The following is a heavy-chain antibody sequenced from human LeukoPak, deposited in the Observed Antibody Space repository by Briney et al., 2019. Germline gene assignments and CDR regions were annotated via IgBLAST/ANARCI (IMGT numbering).Heavy chain of an antibody. J-gene: IGHJ4*02. CDR3: AKDGDVRSGYSYVDY. CDR1: GYSISSGYY. V-gene: IGHV4-38-2*02. D-gene: IGHD5-18*01. Sequence: SETLSLTCTVSGYSISSGYYWGWIRQPPGKGLEWIGSIYHSGSTYYNPSLKSRVTISVDTSKNQFSLKLSSVTAADTAVYYCAKDGDVRSGYSYVDYWGQGTLVTVSS. CDR2: IYHSGST.